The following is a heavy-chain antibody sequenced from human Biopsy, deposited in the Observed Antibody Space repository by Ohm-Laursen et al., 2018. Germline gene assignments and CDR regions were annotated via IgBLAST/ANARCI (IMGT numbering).Heavy chain of an antibody. J-gene: IGHJ4*02. CDR1: GYSFNIYG. Sequence: ASVKASCKTSGYSFNIYGITWVRQAPGQGLEWMGMINPSGSTTSYPQIFQGRVTMTRDTSKSTVYMELSSLRSADTAVYFCARNTGWYGDLYYFDYWGQGTLVTVSS. CDR3: ARNTGWYGDLYYFDY. V-gene: IGHV1-46*02. CDR2: INPSGSTT. D-gene: IGHD6-19*01.